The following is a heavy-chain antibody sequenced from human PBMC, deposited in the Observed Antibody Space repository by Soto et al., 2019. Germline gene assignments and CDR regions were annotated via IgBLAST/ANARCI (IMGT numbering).Heavy chain of an antibody. Sequence: PGGSLRVPCGGSGFTFGDYGMHWVRQAPGKGLEWVSGISWNSGSIGYADSVKGRFTISRDNAKNSLYLQMNSLRAEDTALYYCAKADVRGVEEYYYYMDVWGKGTTVTVSS. J-gene: IGHJ6*03. CDR2: ISWNSGSI. CDR3: AKADVRGVEEYYYYMDV. CDR1: GFTFGDYG. D-gene: IGHD3-10*01. V-gene: IGHV3-9*01.